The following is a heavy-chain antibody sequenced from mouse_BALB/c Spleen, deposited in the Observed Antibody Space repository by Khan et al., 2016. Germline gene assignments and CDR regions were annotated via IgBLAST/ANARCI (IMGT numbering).Heavy chain of an antibody. Sequence: QVQLQQSGPSLVQPSQSLSITCTVPGFSLTSYGVHWVRQSPGKGLEWLGVIWRGGSTDYNAAFMSRLSITKDNSKSQVFFKMNSLQADDTAIYYCAKYGYDYYAMDYWGQGTSVTVSS. J-gene: IGHJ4*01. CDR1: GFSLTSYG. CDR3: AKYGYDYYAMDY. D-gene: IGHD2-2*01. CDR2: IWRGGST. V-gene: IGHV2-5-1*01.